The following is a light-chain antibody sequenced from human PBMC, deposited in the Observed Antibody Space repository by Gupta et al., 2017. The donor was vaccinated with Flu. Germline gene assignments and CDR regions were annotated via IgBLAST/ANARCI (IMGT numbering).Light chain of an antibody. Sequence: QSALTQPASVSGSPGQSITISCTGTSSDIGSYRVVSWYQQHPGKAPKLMIYEDIKRPSGVSDPFFGSKSGNTASLTIFGLQADDEADYFCCSFAGTVTFVLFGGGTKLTVL. J-gene: IGLJ2*01. V-gene: IGLV2-23*01. CDR1: SSDIGSYRV. CDR3: CSFAGTVTFVL. CDR2: EDI.